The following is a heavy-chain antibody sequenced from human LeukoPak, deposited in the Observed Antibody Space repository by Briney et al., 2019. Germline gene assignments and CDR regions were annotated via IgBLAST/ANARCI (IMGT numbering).Heavy chain of an antibody. CDR2: ISTKNGNT. Sequence: ASVTVSCKASGYTFTSYAFNWVRQAPGQRLEWMGWISTKNGNTNYAHNFQGRVTLTTDTSTNTAFMELRSLRSDDTAVYYCAKDFLPMATGIRGAFDIWGQGTTVIVSS. V-gene: IGHV1-18*01. J-gene: IGHJ3*02. CDR1: GYTFTSYA. CDR3: AKDFLPMATGIRGAFDI. D-gene: IGHD2-21*02.